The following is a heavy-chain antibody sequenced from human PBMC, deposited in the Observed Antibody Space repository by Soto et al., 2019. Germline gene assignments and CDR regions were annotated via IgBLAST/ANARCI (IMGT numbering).Heavy chain of an antibody. CDR1: GDTITTNNW. Sequence: SETLSLTCDVSGDTITTNNWWGWVRQSPETGLEWIGEIFHRGSTYSNPSLRSRVLISLDKSKNQFSLRLNSVTAADTAIYYCARKYFDITLYYIDCWGQGIPVTVS. CDR2: IFHRGST. V-gene: IGHV4-4*02. D-gene: IGHD3-22*01. CDR3: ARKYFDITLYYIDC. J-gene: IGHJ4*02.